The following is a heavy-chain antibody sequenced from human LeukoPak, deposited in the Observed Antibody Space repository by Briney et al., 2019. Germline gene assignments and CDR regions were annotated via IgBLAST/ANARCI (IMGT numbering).Heavy chain of an antibody. J-gene: IGHJ3*02. CDR3: ARPVVAATTPDTFDI. D-gene: IGHD2-15*01. V-gene: IGHV3-30*03. Sequence: GGSLRLSCAASGFTFRTYGMHWVRQAPGKGLEWVAFISFDGSKRYFTDSVKGRFTMSRDNAKNSLYLQMNSLRAEDTAVYYCARPVVAATTPDTFDIWGQGTMVTVSS. CDR1: GFTFRTYG. CDR2: ISFDGSKR.